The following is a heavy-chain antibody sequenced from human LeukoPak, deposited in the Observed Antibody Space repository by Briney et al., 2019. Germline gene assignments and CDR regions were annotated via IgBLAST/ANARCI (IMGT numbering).Heavy chain of an antibody. V-gene: IGHV3-23*01. J-gene: IGHJ4*02. CDR2: ITGSGDRT. CDR1: GFSLSSYG. Sequence: GGSLRLSCAASGFSLSSYGMTWVRQAPGRGLEWVSGITGSGDRTDYADSVRGRFTISRDNSKNTVYLEINSLRAEDTAVYYCARGFPPAHWGQGTLVTVSS. CDR3: ARGFPPAH. D-gene: IGHD3-10*01.